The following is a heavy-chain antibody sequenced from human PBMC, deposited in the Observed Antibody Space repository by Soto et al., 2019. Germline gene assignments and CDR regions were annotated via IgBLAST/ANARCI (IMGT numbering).Heavy chain of an antibody. Sequence: GASVKVSCKASGFTFTTYEINWVRQATGQGLEWMGWMNPNSGNTGYAQKFQGRVTMTRNSSISTAYMELSSLRSEDTAVYYCARDFHCSGGSCYSNNVDYWGQGTLVTVSS. CDR1: GFTFTTYE. D-gene: IGHD2-15*01. V-gene: IGHV1-8*01. CDR3: ARDFHCSGGSCYSNNVDY. CDR2: MNPNSGNT. J-gene: IGHJ4*02.